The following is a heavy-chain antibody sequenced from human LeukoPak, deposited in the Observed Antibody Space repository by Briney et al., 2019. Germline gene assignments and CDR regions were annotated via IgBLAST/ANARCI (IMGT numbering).Heavy chain of an antibody. V-gene: IGHV3-30*04. CDR2: ISYDVSNK. CDR1: GFTFCSYA. D-gene: IGHD3-22*01. CDR3: ARALGLKRVDYYDSSRYLDY. Sequence: GGSLRLSCAASGFTFCSYAMHWVRQAPGKGLGWVAVISYDVSNKYYADSVKGQFTISRDNSKNTLYLQMNSLRAEYTAVYHWARALGLKRVDYYDSSRYLDYWGQGTLVTVSS. J-gene: IGHJ4*02.